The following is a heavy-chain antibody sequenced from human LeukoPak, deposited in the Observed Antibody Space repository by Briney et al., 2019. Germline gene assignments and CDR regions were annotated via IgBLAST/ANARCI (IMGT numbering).Heavy chain of an antibody. Sequence: KPGGSLRLSCAASGFTFSSYTLNWVRQAPGKGLEWVSSISSSSSYIYYADSVKGRFTISRDNAKNSLYLQMNTLRADDTAVYYCARDNGESDFWSGYTTVYYYYYYMDVWGKGTAVTVSS. V-gene: IGHV3-21*01. CDR1: GFTFSSYT. J-gene: IGHJ6*03. D-gene: IGHD3-3*01. CDR3: ARDNGESDFWSGYTTVYYYYYYMDV. CDR2: ISSSSSYI.